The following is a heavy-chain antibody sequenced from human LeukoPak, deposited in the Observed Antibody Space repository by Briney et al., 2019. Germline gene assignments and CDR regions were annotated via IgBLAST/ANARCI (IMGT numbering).Heavy chain of an antibody. Sequence: SETLSLTCTVSGGSINDYYWNWLRQPPGKGLKWIGFIYYRGTTNNNPSLKSRLTTSIDTSKKQFSLNLSSVTAADTAVYYCAGVFSGRRPFELWGQGTLVTVSS. J-gene: IGHJ4*02. CDR1: GGSINDYY. CDR3: AGVFSGRRPFEL. CDR2: IYYRGTT. V-gene: IGHV4-59*03. D-gene: IGHD3-10*01.